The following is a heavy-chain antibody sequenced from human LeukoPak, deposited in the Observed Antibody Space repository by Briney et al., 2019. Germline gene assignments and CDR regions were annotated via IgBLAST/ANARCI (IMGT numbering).Heavy chain of an antibody. CDR3: ASGMTGTRDYYFDY. CDR2: SIPIFGTA. J-gene: IGHJ4*02. Sequence: ASVKVSCKASGGTFSSYAISWVRQAPGQGLEWMGGSIPIFGTANYAQKFQGRVTITTDESTSTAYMELSSLRSEDTAVYYCASGMTGTRDYYFDYWGLGTLVTVSS. D-gene: IGHD1-20*01. V-gene: IGHV1-69*05. CDR1: GGTFSSYA.